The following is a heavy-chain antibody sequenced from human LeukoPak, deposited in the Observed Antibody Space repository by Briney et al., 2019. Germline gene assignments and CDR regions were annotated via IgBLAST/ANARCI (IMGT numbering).Heavy chain of an antibody. J-gene: IGHJ3*02. CDR2: ISWNSGSI. V-gene: IGHV3-9*03. Sequence: GGSLRLSCAASGFTFDDYAMHWVRQAPGKGLEWVSGISWNSGSIGYADSVKGRFTISRYNAKNSLYLQMNSLRAEDMALYYCAKGTTAGIDAFDIWGQGTMVTVSS. D-gene: IGHD1-7*01. CDR1: GFTFDDYA. CDR3: AKGTTAGIDAFDI.